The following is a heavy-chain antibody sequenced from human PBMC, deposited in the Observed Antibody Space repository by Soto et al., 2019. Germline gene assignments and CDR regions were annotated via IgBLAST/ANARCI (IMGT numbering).Heavy chain of an antibody. Sequence: GGSLILSCVASGFTFSNYWMTWVRQAPGKGLDWVADITQDGSEKYYVESVKGRFTISRDNAMNSVHLQLSSLRVDDTAVYYCVSWATGWGQGTQVTVSS. CDR1: GFTFSNYW. J-gene: IGHJ4*02. D-gene: IGHD3-9*01. V-gene: IGHV3-7*01. CDR2: ITQDGSEK. CDR3: VSWATG.